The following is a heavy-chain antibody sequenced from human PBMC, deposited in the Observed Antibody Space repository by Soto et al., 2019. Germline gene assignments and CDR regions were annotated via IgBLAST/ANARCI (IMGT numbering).Heavy chain of an antibody. CDR3: ARSIVVVTALDY. Sequence: EASVKVSCKASGYTFTSYAMYCVRQAPGQRLEWMGWINAGNGNTKYSQKFQGRVTITRDTSASTAYMELSSLRSEDTAVYYCARSIVVVTALDYWGQGTLVTVSS. D-gene: IGHD2-21*02. V-gene: IGHV1-3*01. CDR1: GYTFTSYA. J-gene: IGHJ4*02. CDR2: INAGNGNT.